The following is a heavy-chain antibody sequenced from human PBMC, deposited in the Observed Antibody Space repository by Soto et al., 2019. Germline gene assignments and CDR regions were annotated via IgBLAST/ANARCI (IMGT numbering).Heavy chain of an antibody. Sequence: QVQLVESGGGVVQPGRSLRLSCAASGFTFSHYGMEWVRQAPGKGLGWVASISFDGSIKHYSDSVQGRFSISRDNYRGTLSLQMNSLGAEDTAMYYCAKDDSEYSNYWSSFDYWGQGALVAVSS. CDR1: GFTFSHYG. CDR3: AKDDSEYSNYWSSFDY. V-gene: IGHV3-30*18. J-gene: IGHJ4*02. CDR2: ISFDGSIK. D-gene: IGHD4-4*01.